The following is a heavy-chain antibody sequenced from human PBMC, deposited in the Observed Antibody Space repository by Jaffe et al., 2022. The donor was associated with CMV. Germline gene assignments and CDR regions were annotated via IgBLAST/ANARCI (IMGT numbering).Heavy chain of an antibody. J-gene: IGHJ4*02. CDR3: GRAIRLGELAYDY. V-gene: IGHV3-23*04. Sequence: EVQLVESGGELVQPGGSLRLSCAASGFTFSTYAMSWVRQAPGKGLEWVSAISDSGVSTYYADSVKGRFTMSRDNSKNTLYLQMNSLRADDTAVYYCGRAIRLGELAYDYWGQGTLVTVSS. CDR2: ISDSGVST. CDR1: GFTFSTYA. D-gene: IGHD3-16*02.